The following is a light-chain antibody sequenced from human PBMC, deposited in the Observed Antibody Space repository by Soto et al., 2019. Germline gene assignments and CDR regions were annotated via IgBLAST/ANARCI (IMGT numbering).Light chain of an antibody. CDR3: SSYTSSSPYM. J-gene: IGLJ1*01. CDR1: SSDVGGYHY. Sequence: QSALTQPASVSGSPGQSITISCTGTSSDVGGYHYVSWYQQHPGKAPKLMIYRVSNRPSGVSNRFSGSKSGNTASLTISGLQAEDEADYYCSSYTSSSPYMFGTGTKLTVL. CDR2: RVS. V-gene: IGLV2-14*01.